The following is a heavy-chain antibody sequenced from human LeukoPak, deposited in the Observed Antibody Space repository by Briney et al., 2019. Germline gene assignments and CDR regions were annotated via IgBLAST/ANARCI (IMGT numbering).Heavy chain of an antibody. CDR1: GFTFSDYW. J-gene: IGHJ3*02. V-gene: IGHV3-74*01. CDR2: ISDDGSST. CDR3: VQEGPRGLAFDI. Sequence: PGGSLRLSCAASGFTFSDYWMHWVRQAPGKWLVWVSRISDDGSSTSYADSVKGRFTISRANAKNPMYLQINSLRAEDTAVNYCVQEGPRGLAFDIWGQGKKVTVSS.